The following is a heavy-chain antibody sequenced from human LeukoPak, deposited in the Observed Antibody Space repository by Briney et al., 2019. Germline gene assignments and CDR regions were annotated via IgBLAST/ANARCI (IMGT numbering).Heavy chain of an antibody. CDR3: ARDWVGGSYYPRYYYYGMDV. V-gene: IGHV4-59*01. CDR2: IYYSRST. CDR1: GGSISSYY. J-gene: IGHJ6*02. D-gene: IGHD1-26*01. Sequence: PSETLSLTCTVSGGSISSYYWSWIRQPPGKGLEWIGYIYYSRSTNYNPSLKSRVTISVDTSKNQFSLKLSSVTAADTAVYYCARDWVGGSYYPRYYYYGMDVWGQGTTVTVSS.